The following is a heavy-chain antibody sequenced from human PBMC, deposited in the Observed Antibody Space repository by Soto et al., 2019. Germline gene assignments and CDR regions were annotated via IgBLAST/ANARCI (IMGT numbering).Heavy chain of an antibody. CDR2: ISSNSGTI. CDR3: ARDWYYYGSGSYYPFDY. Sequence: GGSLRLSCAASGFIFTSYAMNWVRQAPGKGLEWVSYISSNSGTIYYTDSVKGRFTISRDNTKNSLYLQMNSLRDEDTAVYYCARDWYYYGSGSYYPFDYWGQEPWSPSPQ. CDR1: GFIFTSYA. V-gene: IGHV3-48*02. J-gene: IGHJ4*01. D-gene: IGHD3-10*01.